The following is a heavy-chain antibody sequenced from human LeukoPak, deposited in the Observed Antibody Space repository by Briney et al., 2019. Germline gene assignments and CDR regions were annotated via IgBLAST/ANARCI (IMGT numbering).Heavy chain of an antibody. CDR1: GGTFSSYA. Sequence: SVKVSCKASGGTFSSYAISWVRQAPGQGLEWMGRIIPILGIANYAQKFQGRVMITADKSTSTAYMELSSLRSDDTAVYYCARDPSNTSGRFWYLDVWGRGTLVTVSA. J-gene: IGHJ2*01. D-gene: IGHD6-19*01. CDR3: ARDPSNTSGRFWYLDV. V-gene: IGHV1-69*04. CDR2: IIPILGIA.